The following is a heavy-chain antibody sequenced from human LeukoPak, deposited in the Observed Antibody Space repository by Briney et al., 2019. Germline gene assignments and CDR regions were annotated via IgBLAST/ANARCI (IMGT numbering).Heavy chain of an antibody. CDR2: IYYSGST. Sequence: SETLSLTCTVSGGSISSSSYYWGWIRQPPGKGLEWIGSIYYSGSTYYNPSLKGRVTISVDTSKNQFSLKLSSVTAADTAVYYCARRIGLVTPNAFDIWGQGTMVTVSS. V-gene: IGHV4-39*01. D-gene: IGHD2-21*01. J-gene: IGHJ3*02. CDR3: ARRIGLVTPNAFDI. CDR1: GGSISSSSYY.